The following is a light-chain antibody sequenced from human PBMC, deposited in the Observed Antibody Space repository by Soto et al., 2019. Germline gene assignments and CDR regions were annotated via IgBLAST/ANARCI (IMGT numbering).Light chain of an antibody. Sequence: QSVLTQPPSVSAAPGQTVTISCSGSSSNIGNNYVSWYQQLPGTAPKLLIYNNKRPSGIPDRFSGSKSGTSATLGITGLQTGDEADYYCGTWDSSLSAVVFGGGTKLTVL. CDR2: NN. J-gene: IGLJ2*01. V-gene: IGLV1-51*01. CDR1: SSNIGNNY. CDR3: GTWDSSLSAVV.